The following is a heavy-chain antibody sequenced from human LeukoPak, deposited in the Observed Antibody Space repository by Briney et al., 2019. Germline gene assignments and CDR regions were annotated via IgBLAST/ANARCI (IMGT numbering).Heavy chain of an antibody. CDR3: ATFSSGWYSDY. Sequence: SETLSLTCTVSGGSISSSSYYWGWIRQPPGKGLEWIGSIYFSGSTYYNPSLKSRVTISVDTSKNQFSLKLGSVTAADTAVYYCATFSSGWYSDYWGQGTLVTVSS. J-gene: IGHJ4*02. CDR2: IYFSGST. D-gene: IGHD6-19*01. V-gene: IGHV4-39*01. CDR1: GGSISSSSYY.